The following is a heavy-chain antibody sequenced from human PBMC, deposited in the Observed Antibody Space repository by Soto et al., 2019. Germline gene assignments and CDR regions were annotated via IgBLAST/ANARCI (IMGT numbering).Heavy chain of an antibody. V-gene: IGHV4-59*08. CDR2: IYYSGST. CDR1: GGSISSYY. J-gene: IGHJ3*01. CDR3: AKYDFFPGPYDAFVV. D-gene: IGHD3-3*01. Sequence: SETLSLTCTVSGGSISSYYWSWIRQPPGKGLEWIGYIYYSGSTNYNPSLKSRVTISVDTSKNQFSLKLTSVTAADTAVYYCAKYDFFPGPYDAFVVGGKGKMATVSS.